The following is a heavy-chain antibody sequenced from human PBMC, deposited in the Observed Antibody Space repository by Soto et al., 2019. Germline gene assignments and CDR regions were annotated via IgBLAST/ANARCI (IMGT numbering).Heavy chain of an antibody. CDR2: INHSGST. J-gene: IGHJ4*02. CDR3: ARGVPEMATITRGYFDY. Sequence: QVQLQEWGAGLLKPSETLSLTCAVYGGSFSGYNWSWIRQPPGKGLEWIGEINHSGSTNYNPSLKSRVTISVDTSKNQFSPKLSSVTAADTAVYYCARGVPEMATITRGYFDYWGQGTLVTVSS. CDR1: GGSFSGYN. V-gene: IGHV4-34*01. D-gene: IGHD5-12*01.